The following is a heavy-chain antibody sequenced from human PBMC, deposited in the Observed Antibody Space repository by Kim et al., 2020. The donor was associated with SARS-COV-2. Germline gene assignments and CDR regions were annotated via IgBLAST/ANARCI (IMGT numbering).Heavy chain of an antibody. J-gene: IGHJ4*02. Sequence: ASVKVSCKASGYTFTSYGISWVRQAPGQGLEWMGWISAYNGNTNYAQKLQGRVTMTTDTSTSTAYMELRSLRSDDTAVYYCATTSRDSSGSFFDYWGQGTLVTVSS. V-gene: IGHV1-18*04. D-gene: IGHD6-19*01. CDR1: GYTFTSYG. CDR2: ISAYNGNT. CDR3: ATTSRDSSGSFFDY.